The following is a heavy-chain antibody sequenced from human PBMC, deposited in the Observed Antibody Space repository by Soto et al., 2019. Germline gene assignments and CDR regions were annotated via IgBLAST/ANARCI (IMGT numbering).Heavy chain of an antibody. CDR2: IFSSGTT. V-gene: IGHV4-30-4*01. CDR1: GDSISSGNKY. CDR3: ARVPSPFDYYYAMDV. D-gene: IGHD3-16*01. Sequence: SETLSLTCTVSGDSISSGNKYWSWIRQAPGKGLEWIGYIFSSGTTYYNPSLKSRLTMSLDTSQNQFSLRLASVTDADSAVYYWARVPSPFDYYYAMDVWGQETTVTGSS. J-gene: IGHJ6*02.